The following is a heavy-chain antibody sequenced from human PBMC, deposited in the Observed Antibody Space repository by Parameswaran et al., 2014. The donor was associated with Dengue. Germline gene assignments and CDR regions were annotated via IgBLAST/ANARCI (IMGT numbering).Heavy chain of an antibody. CDR2: IYPGDSDT. Sequence: VRQMPGKGLEWMGIIYPGDSDTRYSPSFQGQVTISADKSISTAYLQWSSLKASDTAMYYCARLAPQYYNFWSAQPRDAFDIWGQGTMVTVSS. D-gene: IGHD3-3*01. CDR3: ARLAPQYYNFWSAQPRDAFDI. J-gene: IGHJ3*02. V-gene: IGHV5-51*01.